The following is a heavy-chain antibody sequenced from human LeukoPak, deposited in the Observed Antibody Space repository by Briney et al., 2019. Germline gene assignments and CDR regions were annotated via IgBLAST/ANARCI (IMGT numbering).Heavy chain of an antibody. CDR2: IYHSGST. D-gene: IGHD5-18*01. V-gene: IGHV4-38-2*02. Sequence: SETLSLTCTVSGYSISSGYYWGWIRQPPGKGLEWIGSIYHSGSTYYNPSLKSRVTISVDTSKNQFSLKLSSVTAADTAVYYCARDIYDTAMVDYWGQGTLVAVSS. CDR3: ARDIYDTAMVDY. J-gene: IGHJ4*02. CDR1: GYSISSGYY.